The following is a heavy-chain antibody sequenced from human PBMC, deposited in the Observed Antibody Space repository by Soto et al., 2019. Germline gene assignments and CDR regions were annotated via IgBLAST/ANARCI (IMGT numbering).Heavy chain of an antibody. CDR2: IYYSGST. D-gene: IGHD3-10*01. CDR3: ARQGSGSYYMGQSPYYFDY. J-gene: IGHJ4*02. V-gene: IGHV4-39*01. Sequence: SETLSLTCTVSGGSISSSSYYWGWIRQPPGKGLEWIGSIYYSGSTYYNPSLKSRVTISVDTSKNQFSLKLSSVTAADTAVYYCARQGSGSYYMGQSPYYFDYWGQGTLVTVSS. CDR1: GGSISSSSYY.